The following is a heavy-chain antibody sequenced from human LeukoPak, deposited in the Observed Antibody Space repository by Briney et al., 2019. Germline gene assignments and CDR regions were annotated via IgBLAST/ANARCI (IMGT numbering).Heavy chain of an antibody. Sequence: SETLSLTCTVSGYSISSGYYWGWIRQPPGKELEWIGRIYTSGSTNYNPSLKSRVTMSVDTSKNQFSLKLSSVTAADTAVYYCARVGRGSYYPSFDYWGQGTLVTVSS. V-gene: IGHV4-38-2*02. CDR2: IYTSGST. CDR1: GYSISSGYY. J-gene: IGHJ4*02. D-gene: IGHD1-26*01. CDR3: ARVGRGSYYPSFDY.